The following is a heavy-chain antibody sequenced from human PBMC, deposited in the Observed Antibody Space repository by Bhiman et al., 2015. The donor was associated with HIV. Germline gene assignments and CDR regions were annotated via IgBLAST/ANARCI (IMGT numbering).Heavy chain of an antibody. V-gene: IGHV3-66*01. J-gene: IGHJ4*02. CDR1: GFTVSSNY. Sequence: EVQLVESGGGLVQPGGSLRLSCAASGFTVSSNYMSWVRQAPGKGLEWVSVIYSGGSTYYADSVKGRFTISRDNAKNSLYLQMNSLRAEDTAVYYCARDNRYYYDSSGYQYYFDYWGQGTLVTVSS. CDR2: IYSGGST. D-gene: IGHD3-22*01. CDR3: ARDNRYYYDSSGYQYYFDY.